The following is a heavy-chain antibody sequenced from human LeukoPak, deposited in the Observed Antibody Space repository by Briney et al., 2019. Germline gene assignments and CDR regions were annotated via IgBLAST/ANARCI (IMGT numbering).Heavy chain of an antibody. CDR3: ARDRRGYSGYDTYYFDY. V-gene: IGHV4-38-2*02. Sequence: ESGPTLVKPSETLSLTCTVSGYSISSGYYWGWIRQPPGKGLEWIGSIYHSGSTYYNPSLKSRVTISVDTSKNQFSLKLSSVTAADTAVYYCARDRRGYSGYDTYYFDYWGQETLVTVSS. CDR1: GYSISSGYY. CDR2: IYHSGST. D-gene: IGHD5-12*01. J-gene: IGHJ4*02.